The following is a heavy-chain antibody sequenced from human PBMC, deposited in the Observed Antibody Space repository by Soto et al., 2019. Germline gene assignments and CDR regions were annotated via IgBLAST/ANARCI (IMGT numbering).Heavy chain of an antibody. V-gene: IGHV3-23*01. CDR3: AKATLFGGVVIPVYYYYMDG. Sequence: GGSLRLSCAASGFTFSSYGMSWVRQAPGKGLEWVSGISGSGGSTYYADSVKGRFAISRDDSKNTVYLRMNSLRAEDTAHYYCAKATLFGGVVIPVYYYYMDGWGRGTTGAVAS. CDR2: ISGSGGST. J-gene: IGHJ6*02. CDR1: GFTFSSYG. D-gene: IGHD3-16*02.